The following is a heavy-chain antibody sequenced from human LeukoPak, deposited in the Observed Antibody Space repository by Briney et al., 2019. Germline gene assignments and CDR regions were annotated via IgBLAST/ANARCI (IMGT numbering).Heavy chain of an antibody. J-gene: IGHJ4*02. V-gene: IGHV3-23*01. D-gene: IGHD3-22*01. CDR3: AKSGWDYDSSGNYYTVDY. CDR2: VSGSGGST. CDR1: GSTFSIYG. Sequence: GSLRLSCAASGSTFSIYGMSWVRQAPGKGLEWVSGVSGSGGSTYLVDSVKGRFTISRDNSKNTLYLQMNSLRAEDTAVYYCAKSGWDYDSSGNYYTVDYWGQGTLVTVSS.